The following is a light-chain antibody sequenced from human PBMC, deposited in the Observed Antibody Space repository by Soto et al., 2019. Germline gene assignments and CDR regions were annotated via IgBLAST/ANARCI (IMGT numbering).Light chain of an antibody. CDR2: DAS. CDR1: QSVSSY. Sequence: EIVLTQSPATLSLSPGERATLSCRASQSVSSYLAWYQQKPGQAPRLLIYDASNRATGIPARFSGSASGTDFTLTISSLEPEDFAVYYCQQRSNWPLTFGPGTKVHI. CDR3: QQRSNWPLT. V-gene: IGKV3-11*01. J-gene: IGKJ3*01.